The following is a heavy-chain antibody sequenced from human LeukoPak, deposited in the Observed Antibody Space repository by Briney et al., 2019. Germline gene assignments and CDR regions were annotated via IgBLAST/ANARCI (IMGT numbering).Heavy chain of an antibody. Sequence: SVKVSCKASGGTFSSYAISWVRQAPGQGPEWMGGIIPILGIANYAQKFQGRVTITADKSTSTAYMELSSLRSEDTAVYYCARISADTVTTWYPGAFDIWGQGTMVTVSS. CDR1: GGTFSSYA. D-gene: IGHD5-12*01. V-gene: IGHV1-69*10. J-gene: IGHJ3*02. CDR3: ARISADTVTTWYPGAFDI. CDR2: IIPILGIA.